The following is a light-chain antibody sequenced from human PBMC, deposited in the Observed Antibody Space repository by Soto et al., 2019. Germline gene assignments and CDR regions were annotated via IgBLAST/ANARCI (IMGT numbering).Light chain of an antibody. Sequence: QSVLTQSPSASASLGASVKLTCTLSSGHSSYAIAWHQQQPEKGPRYLMKLNSDGSHSKGDGIPDRFSGSSSGAECYLTISSLQSEDEADYYCQTWGTGDWVFGGGTKLTVL. V-gene: IGLV4-69*01. CDR1: SGHSSYA. J-gene: IGLJ3*02. CDR3: QTWGTGDWV. CDR2: LNSDGSH.